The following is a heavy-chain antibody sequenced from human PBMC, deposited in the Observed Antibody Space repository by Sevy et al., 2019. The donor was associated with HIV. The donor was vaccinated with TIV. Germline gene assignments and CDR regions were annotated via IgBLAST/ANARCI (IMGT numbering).Heavy chain of an antibody. Sequence: GGSLRLSCGASGFKLKDYWMTWVRQAPGQGPEWVANIKEDGRETYYLDSVKGRFTISRDNAKNSVHLQMRSLRAEDTAVYYCARDGFAFDTWGPGTLVTVSS. CDR1: GFKLKDYW. V-gene: IGHV3-7*03. D-gene: IGHD2-2*03. CDR2: IKEDGRET. CDR3: ARDGFAFDT. J-gene: IGHJ4*02.